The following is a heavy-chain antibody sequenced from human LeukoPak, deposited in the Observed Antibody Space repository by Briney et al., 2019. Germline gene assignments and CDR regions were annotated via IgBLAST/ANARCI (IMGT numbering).Heavy chain of an antibody. D-gene: IGHD6-13*01. J-gene: IGHJ5*02. CDR2: IYHSGST. CDR1: GGSISSSSYY. Sequence: SETLSLTCTVSGGSISSSSYYWGWIRQPPGKGLEWIGSIYHSGSTYYNPSLKSRVTISVDTSKNQFSLMLTSVTAADTALYYCARPPGIASAWFDPWGQGILVTVSS. V-gene: IGHV4-39*01. CDR3: ARPPGIASAWFDP.